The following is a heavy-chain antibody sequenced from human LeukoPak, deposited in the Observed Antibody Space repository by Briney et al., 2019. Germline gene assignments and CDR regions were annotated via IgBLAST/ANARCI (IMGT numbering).Heavy chain of an antibody. J-gene: IGHJ6*03. D-gene: IGHD2-15*01. V-gene: IGHV3-7*01. CDR2: IKQDGSDK. Sequence: GGSLRLSCEASGFTFSSYWMSWVRQAPGKGLEWVANIKQDGSDKYYVDSLKGRFTVSRDNAKNSLYLQINSLRVGDTAVYFCARVGAATFYWYYMDVWGKGTTVTVSS. CDR1: GFTFSSYW. CDR3: ARVGAATFYWYYMDV.